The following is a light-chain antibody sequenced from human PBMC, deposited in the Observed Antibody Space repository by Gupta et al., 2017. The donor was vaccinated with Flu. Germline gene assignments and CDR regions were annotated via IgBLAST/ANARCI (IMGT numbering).Light chain of an antibody. V-gene: IGKV2-28*01. J-gene: IGKJ2*01. CDR2: LGS. CDR3: MQALQTPYT. Sequence: DIVMTQSPLSLPVTPGEPASISCRSSQNLLHSNGYNYLDWYLQKPGQSPQLLIYLGSNRASGVSDRFSGSGSGTDFTLKISRVEAEDVGVYYCMQALQTPYTFGQGTKLEIK. CDR1: QNLLHSNGYNY.